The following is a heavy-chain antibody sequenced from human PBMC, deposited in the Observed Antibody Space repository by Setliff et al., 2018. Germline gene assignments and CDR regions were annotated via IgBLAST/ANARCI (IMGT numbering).Heavy chain of an antibody. CDR1: GATFSSHG. Sequence: ASVKVSCKASGATFSSHGISWVRQAPGQGLEWMGGTIPMFGTTEYAQKFQGRVTMTRDTSTSTVYMEVSSLRSEDTAVYYCARDRYYNSWSGTSITAPHDAFDIWGQGTMVTVSS. D-gene: IGHD3-3*01. J-gene: IGHJ3*02. CDR3: ARDRYYNSWSGTSITAPHDAFDI. V-gene: IGHV1-69*05. CDR2: TIPMFGTT.